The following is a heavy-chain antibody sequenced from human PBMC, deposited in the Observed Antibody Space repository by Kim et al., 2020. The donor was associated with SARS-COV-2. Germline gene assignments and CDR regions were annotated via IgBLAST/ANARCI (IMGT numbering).Heavy chain of an antibody. CDR3: ARGTAYGYVGYYYYYDMDV. V-gene: IGHV1-69*13. CDR1: GGTFSSYA. J-gene: IGHJ6*02. Sequence: SVKVSCKASGGTFSSYAISWVRQAPGQGLEWMGGIISIFGTANYAQKFQGRVTITADESTSTAYMELSSLRSEDTAVYYCARGTAYGYVGYYYYYDMDVWGQGTPVTVSS. CDR2: IISIFGTA. D-gene: IGHD5-18*01.